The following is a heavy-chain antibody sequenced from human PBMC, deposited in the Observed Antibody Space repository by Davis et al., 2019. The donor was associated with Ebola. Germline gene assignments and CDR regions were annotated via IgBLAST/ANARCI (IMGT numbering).Heavy chain of an antibody. CDR3: ARQDMVQGVIKGYGMDV. V-gene: IGHV1-18*01. D-gene: IGHD3-10*01. J-gene: IGHJ6*02. CDR2: ISTYNGYT. CDR1: GYTFTSYG. Sequence: AASVKVSCKASGYTFTSYGISWVRQAPGQGLEWMGWISTYNGYTNYAQNLQGRVTMTTDTSTSTVYMELRSLRSDDTAVYYRARQDMVQGVIKGYGMDVWGQGTTVTVSS.